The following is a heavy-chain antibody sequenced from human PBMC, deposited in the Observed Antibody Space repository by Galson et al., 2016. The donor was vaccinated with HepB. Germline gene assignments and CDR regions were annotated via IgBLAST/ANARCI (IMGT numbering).Heavy chain of an antibody. J-gene: IGHJ6*02. CDR1: GFTLRSFA. D-gene: IGHD3-16*01. Sequence: SLRLSCAASGFTLRSFAMNWVRQAPGKGLEWVSSISEYGDTTDYADSVKGRFTISRDNPKNTLYLQMDSLRVEDTAVYYCSKQFVDVWGQGTTVTVSS. CDR3: SKQFVDV. V-gene: IGHV3-23*01. CDR2: ISEYGDTT.